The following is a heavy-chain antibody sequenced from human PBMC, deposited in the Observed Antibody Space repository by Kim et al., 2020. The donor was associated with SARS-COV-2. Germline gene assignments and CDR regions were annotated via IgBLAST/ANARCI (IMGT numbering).Heavy chain of an antibody. CDR1: GGTFSSYA. J-gene: IGHJ4*02. CDR3: ARDGAWFGEFLY. D-gene: IGHD3-10*01. Sequence: SVKVSCKASGGTFSSYAISWVRQAPGQGLEWMGGIIPIFGTANYAQKFQGRVTITADESTSTAYMELSSLRSEDTAVYYCARDGAWFGEFLYWGQGTLVTVSS. CDR2: IIPIFGTA. V-gene: IGHV1-69*13.